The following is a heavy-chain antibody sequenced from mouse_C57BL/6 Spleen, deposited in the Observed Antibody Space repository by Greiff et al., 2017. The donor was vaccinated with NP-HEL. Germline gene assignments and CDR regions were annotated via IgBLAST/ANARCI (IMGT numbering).Heavy chain of an antibody. CDR2: IYPGNGGT. Sequence: EVQLQQSGTVLARPGASVKMSCKTSGYTFTSYWMHWVKQRPGQGLEWIGAIYPGNGGTSYNEKFKGKAKLTAVTSASTAYMQLSSLTNEDSEVYDYTSAYGSDGYCDVWGTGTTVTVSA. D-gene: IGHD2-2*01. CDR1: GYTFTSYW. CDR3: TSAYGSDGYCDV. V-gene: IGHV1-5*01. J-gene: IGHJ1*03.